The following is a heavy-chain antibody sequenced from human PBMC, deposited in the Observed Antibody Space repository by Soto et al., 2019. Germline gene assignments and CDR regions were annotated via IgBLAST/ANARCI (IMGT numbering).Heavy chain of an antibody. V-gene: IGHV4-34*01. D-gene: IGHD2-2*01. J-gene: IGHJ5*02. CDR1: GGSFSDNY. CDR2: ISHSGST. Sequence: QVQLQQWGAGLLKPSETLSLTCAVYGGSFSDNYWNWIRQPPGKGLEWIGEISHSGSTTYNPSLKSRVTRAIDTSKHQSSLKLSSVTAADTAVYYCAREGRYCSSTSCFGWWFDPWGQGTLVTVSS. CDR3: AREGRYCSSTSCFGWWFDP.